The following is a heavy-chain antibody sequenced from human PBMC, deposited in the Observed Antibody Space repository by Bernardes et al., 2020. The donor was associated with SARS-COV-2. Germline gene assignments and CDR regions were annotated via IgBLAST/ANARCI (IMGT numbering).Heavy chain of an antibody. V-gene: IGHV3-72*01. D-gene: IGHD3-22*01. CDR1: GFTFSDHY. J-gene: IGHJ6*02. CDR2: IRNKGSNYST. CDR3: AREVPKHRDSSGFAHYYYAMDV. Sequence: GSLRLSCVGSGFTFSDHYVDWVRQAPGKGLEWVGRIRNKGSNYSTKYAASVQGRFTISRDDSRNSLYLQMSSLRTEDTAVYYCAREVPKHRDSSGFAHYYYAMDVWGQGTTVTVSS.